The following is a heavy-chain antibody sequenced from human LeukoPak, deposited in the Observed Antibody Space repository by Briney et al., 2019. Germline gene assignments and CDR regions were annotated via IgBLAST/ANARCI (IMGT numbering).Heavy chain of an antibody. CDR3: ANSISLTQ. CDR1: GFIFNNFW. J-gene: IGHJ4*02. V-gene: IGHV3-7*03. D-gene: IGHD3-9*01. Sequence: PGGSLRLSCVASGFIFNNFWMSWVRQAPGKGLEWVAKIKYDGSEKYYVDSVKGRFTISGDNAKNSLYLQMNTLRADDTAVYYCANSISLTQWGRGTLVTVSS. CDR2: IKYDGSEK.